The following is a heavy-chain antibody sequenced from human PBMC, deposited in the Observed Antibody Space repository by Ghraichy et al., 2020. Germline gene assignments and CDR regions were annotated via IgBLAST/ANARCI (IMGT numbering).Heavy chain of an antibody. CDR3: SRGGGAGTPVLYHMDV. J-gene: IGHJ6*02. CDR2: ISSSTRYI. D-gene: IGHD6-19*01. Sequence: GGSLRLSCVASGLMFSPNTMNWVRQAPGNGLEWVSSISSSTRYIYYADSVKGRFTISRANAQNSLYLQMNSLTAEDTAVYYCSRGGGAGTPVLYHMDVWGLGTTVTVSS. V-gene: IGHV3-21*01. CDR1: GLMFSPNT.